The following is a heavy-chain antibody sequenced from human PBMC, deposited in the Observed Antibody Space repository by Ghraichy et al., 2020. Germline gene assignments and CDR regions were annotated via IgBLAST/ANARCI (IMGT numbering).Heavy chain of an antibody. CDR2: ISGTSSNI. Sequence: GGSLRLSCVASGFTFSAYAMAWVRQAPGEGLEWVSYISGTSSNIYYADSVRGRFTMSRDNARNSLYLQMNSLRADDTGVYYCARLTTTRFDYWGQGTLVTVSS. J-gene: IGHJ4*02. CDR1: GFTFSAYA. V-gene: IGHV3-21*01. D-gene: IGHD1-1*01. CDR3: ARLTTTRFDY.